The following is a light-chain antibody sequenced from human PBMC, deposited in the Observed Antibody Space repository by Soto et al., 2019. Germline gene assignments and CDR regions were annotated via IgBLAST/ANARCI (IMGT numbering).Light chain of an antibody. CDR2: RNN. J-gene: IGLJ3*02. CDR3: AGWDDSLSGSWV. Sequence: QSVLTQPPSASGTPGQRVTISCSGSSSNIGSNYVYWYQQLPGTAPKLLIYRNNQRPSGVPDRFSGSESGTSASLAISGLGSEDEADYYCAGWDDSLSGSWVFGGGTKLTVL. V-gene: IGLV1-47*01. CDR1: SSNIGSNY.